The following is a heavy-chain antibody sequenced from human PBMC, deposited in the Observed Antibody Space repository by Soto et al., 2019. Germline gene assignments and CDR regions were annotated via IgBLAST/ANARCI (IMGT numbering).Heavy chain of an antibody. CDR2: IRSHAYVGAT. CDR3: TSQTDIGGVPAAIRAPNWADA. D-gene: IGHD2-2*02. CDR1: GFTFCDYA. V-gene: IGHV3-49*03. J-gene: IGHJ5*02. Sequence: GSLRLSCTASGFTFCDYALICFRHSPFKWIEWVAFIRSHAYVGATEYAASVRGIFTRSRDDSKSIAYLQMDGVKAEDTAVYYCTSQTDIGGVPAAIRAPNWADAWGQGTLVTDSS.